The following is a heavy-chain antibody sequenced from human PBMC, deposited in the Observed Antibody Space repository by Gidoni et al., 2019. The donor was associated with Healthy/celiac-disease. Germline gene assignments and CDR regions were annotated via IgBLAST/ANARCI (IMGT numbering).Heavy chain of an antibody. J-gene: IGHJ5*02. CDR1: GFPFSSYA. D-gene: IGHD1-26*01. V-gene: IGHV3-23*01. CDR3: AKVPVGWPLIPSWFDP. Sequence: EVQLLESGGGLVQPGGSLRLSCAASGFPFSSYAMSWVRQAPGKGLEWVSAISGSGGSTYYADSVKGRFTISRDNSKNTLYLQMNSLRAEDTAVYYCAKVPVGWPLIPSWFDPWGQGTLVTVSS. CDR2: ISGSGGST.